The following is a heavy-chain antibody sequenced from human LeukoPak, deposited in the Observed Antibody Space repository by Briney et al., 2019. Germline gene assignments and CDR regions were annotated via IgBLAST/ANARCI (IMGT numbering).Heavy chain of an antibody. V-gene: IGHV4-39*01. Sequence: SETLSLTCTVSGDSISSSNSYWGWIRQPPGKGLEWIANIYYSGSTYYNPSLRSRVTISVDTSKNQFSLKLSSVTAADTAVYYCAGLIRPGWFDPWGQGTLVTVSS. CDR2: IYYSGST. J-gene: IGHJ5*02. D-gene: IGHD1-14*01. CDR1: GDSISSSNSY. CDR3: AGLIRPGWFDP.